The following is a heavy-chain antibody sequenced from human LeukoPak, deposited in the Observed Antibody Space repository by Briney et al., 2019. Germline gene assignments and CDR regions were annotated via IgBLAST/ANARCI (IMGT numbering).Heavy chain of an antibody. V-gene: IGHV3-21*04. CDR2: ISSSSSYI. D-gene: IGHD3-22*01. J-gene: IGHJ2*01. Sequence: GGSLRLSCAASGFTFSSYSMNWVRQAPGKGLEWVSSISSSSSYIYYADSVKGRFTISRDNSKNTLYLQMNSLRAEDTAVYYCAKRSKAKWLLRNWYFDLWGRGTLVTVSS. CDR1: GFTFSSYS. CDR3: AKRSKAKWLLRNWYFDL.